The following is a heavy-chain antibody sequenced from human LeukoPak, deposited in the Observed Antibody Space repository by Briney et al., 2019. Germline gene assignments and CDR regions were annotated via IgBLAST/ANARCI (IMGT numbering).Heavy chain of an antibody. Sequence: GGSLRLSCAASGFTFSSYAMHWVRQGPGKGREWVAYIAHHGSNKYYADSVKGRFTISRDNSKRTLYLQMNNLRADDTAVYYCAKDGSWSCTDWGQGALVTVSS. D-gene: IGHD2-8*02. V-gene: IGHV3-30*02. CDR1: GFTFSSYA. J-gene: IGHJ4*02. CDR3: AKDGSWSCTD. CDR2: IAHHGSNK.